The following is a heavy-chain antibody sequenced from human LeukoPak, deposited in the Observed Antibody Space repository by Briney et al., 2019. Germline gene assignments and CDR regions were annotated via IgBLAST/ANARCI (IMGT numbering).Heavy chain of an antibody. D-gene: IGHD2-21*02. J-gene: IGHJ3*02. Sequence: KPSETLSLTCTVSGGSISSYYWSWIRQPPGKGLEWIAYIHNRGSTNHNPSLKSRVTISLDTSKSQFSLRLSSVTAADTAMYYCARHECGGDCYYDAFDMWGQGTMVTVSS. CDR2: IHNRGST. V-gene: IGHV4-59*08. CDR3: ARHECGGDCYYDAFDM. CDR1: GGSISSYY.